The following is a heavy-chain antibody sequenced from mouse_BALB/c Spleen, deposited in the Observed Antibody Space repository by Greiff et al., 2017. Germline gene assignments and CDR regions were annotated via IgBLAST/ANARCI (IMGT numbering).Heavy chain of an antibody. J-gene: IGHJ4*01. CDR1: GFTFTDYY. Sequence: EVQLVESGGGLVQPGGSLRLSCATSGFTFTDYYMSWVRQPPGKALEWLGFIRNKANGYTTEYSASVKGRFTISRDNSQSILYLQMNTLRAEDSATYYCARSYGSSWTYYAMDYWGQGTSVTVSS. CDR3: ARSYGSSWTYYAMDY. D-gene: IGHD1-1*01. V-gene: IGHV7-3*02. CDR2: IRNKANGYTT.